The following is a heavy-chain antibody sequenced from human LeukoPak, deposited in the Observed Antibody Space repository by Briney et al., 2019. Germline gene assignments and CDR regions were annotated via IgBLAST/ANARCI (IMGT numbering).Heavy chain of an antibody. CDR2: IYSGGSP. J-gene: IGHJ4*02. V-gene: IGHV3-66*01. CDR1: GFTVSSNY. D-gene: IGHD3-10*01. CDR3: ARAEYYYGSGSYWYYFDY. Sequence: GGSLRLSCAASGFTVSSNYMSWVRQAPGKGLEWVSVIYSGGSPYYADSVKGRFTISRDNSKNTLYLQMNSLRAEDTAVYYCARAEYYYGSGSYWYYFDYWGQGTLVTVSS.